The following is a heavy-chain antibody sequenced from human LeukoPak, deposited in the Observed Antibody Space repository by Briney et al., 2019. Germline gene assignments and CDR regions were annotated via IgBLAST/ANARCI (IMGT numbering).Heavy chain of an antibody. Sequence: GGSLRLSCAASGFTVSSNYMTWVRQAPGKGLQWVSVIHKNAITYYADTVKGRFTISRDNSKNMVYLQMNSLRAEDTAVYYCARAVRGVIIAFDYWGQGTLVTVSS. J-gene: IGHJ4*02. CDR2: IHKNAIT. D-gene: IGHD3-10*01. V-gene: IGHV3-53*01. CDR3: ARAVRGVIIAFDY. CDR1: GFTVSSNY.